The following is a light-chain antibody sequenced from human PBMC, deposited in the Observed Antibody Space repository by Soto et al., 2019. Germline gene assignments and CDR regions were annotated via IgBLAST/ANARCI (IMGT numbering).Light chain of an antibody. J-gene: IGLJ2*01. CDR2: GNS. CDR3: ATWDDRLSGVV. Sequence: QSVLTQPPSVSGAPGQRVTISCTGSSSNIGAGYDVHWYQQLPGTAPKLLIYGNSNRPSGVPDRFSGSKSGTSASLAITGLQAEDEADYFCATWDDRLSGVVFGGGTKVTVL. V-gene: IGLV1-40*01. CDR1: SSNIGAGYD.